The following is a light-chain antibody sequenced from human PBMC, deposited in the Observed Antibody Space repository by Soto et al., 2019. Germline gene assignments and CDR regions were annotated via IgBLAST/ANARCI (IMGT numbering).Light chain of an antibody. V-gene: IGKV3-15*01. CDR1: QSVSSN. CDR3: QQYNNWPLT. Sequence: EKVMTQSPATLSVSPGERATLSCRASQSVSSNLAWYQQKPGQAPRLLIYGASTRATGIPARFSGSRSGTEFTLTISSLQSEDFAVYYCQQYNNWPLTFGGGTKVEIK. J-gene: IGKJ4*01. CDR2: GAS.